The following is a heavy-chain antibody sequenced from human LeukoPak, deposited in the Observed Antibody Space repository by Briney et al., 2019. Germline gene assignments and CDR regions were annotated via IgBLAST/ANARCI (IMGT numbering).Heavy chain of an antibody. CDR3: ARDRGVRIRFDP. D-gene: IGHD3-10*01. CDR2: IYYSGST. Sequence: SETLSLTCTVSGGSISSSSYYWGWIRQPPGKGLEWIGSIYYSGSTYYNPSLKSRVTISVDTSKNQFSLKLSSVTAADTAVYYCARDRGVRIRFDPWGQGTLVTVSS. J-gene: IGHJ5*02. CDR1: GGSISSSSYY. V-gene: IGHV4-39*07.